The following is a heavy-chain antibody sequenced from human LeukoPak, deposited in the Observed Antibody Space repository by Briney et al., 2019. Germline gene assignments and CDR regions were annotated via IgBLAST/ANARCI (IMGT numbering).Heavy chain of an antibody. V-gene: IGHV3-7*01. CDR1: GFTFSSYW. Sequence: GGSLRLSCAASGFTFSSYWMSWVRQAPGKGLEWVANIKQDGSEKYYVDSVKGRFTISRDNAKNSLYLQMNSLRAEDTAVYYCARGRKDIVVVVAAQPDAFDIWGQGTMVTVSS. J-gene: IGHJ3*02. CDR3: ARGRKDIVVVVAAQPDAFDI. CDR2: IKQDGSEK. D-gene: IGHD2-15*01.